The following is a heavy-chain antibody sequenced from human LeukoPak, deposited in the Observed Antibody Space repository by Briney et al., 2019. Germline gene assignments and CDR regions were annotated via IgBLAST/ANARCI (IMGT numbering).Heavy chain of an antibody. D-gene: IGHD1-14*01. J-gene: IGHJ4*02. CDR1: GFTFSAYS. Sequence: GGSLRLSCAASGFTFSAYSLNWVRQAPGKGLEWVSYFSSSSGTIYYADSVKGRFTISRDNAKNSLYLQMNSLRAEDTAVYYCARRREQVSFISRRKDQSFDYWGQGTLVTVSS. CDR2: FSSSSGTI. V-gene: IGHV3-48*01. CDR3: ARRREQVSFISRRKDQSFDY.